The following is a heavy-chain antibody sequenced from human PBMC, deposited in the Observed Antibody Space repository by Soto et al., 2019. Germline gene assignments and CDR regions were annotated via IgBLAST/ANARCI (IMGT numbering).Heavy chain of an antibody. CDR2: IYYSGST. Sequence: SETLSLTCTVSGGSIRSYCWSWIRQPPGKGLEWIGYIYYSGSTNYNPSLKSRVTISLDTSKNQFSLKLSSVTAADTAVYYCARHPSDFWFDPWGQGTLVTVSS. CDR1: GGSIRSYC. D-gene: IGHD2-21*02. J-gene: IGHJ5*02. CDR3: ARHPSDFWFDP. V-gene: IGHV4-59*01.